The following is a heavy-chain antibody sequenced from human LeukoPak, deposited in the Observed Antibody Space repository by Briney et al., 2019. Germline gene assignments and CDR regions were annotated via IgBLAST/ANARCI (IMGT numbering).Heavy chain of an antibody. CDR3: AKRIVPTTIYYFDC. CDR1: GFTFSSYA. V-gene: IGHV3-23*01. J-gene: IGHJ4*02. D-gene: IGHD2-2*01. Sequence: GGSLRLSCTASGFTFSSYAMGWVRQTPGKGLEWVSAISSSGGNTYYADSVKGRFTISRDNSKNTLYLQMNSLRAEDTAVYYCAKRIVPTTIYYFDCWGQGTLVTVSS. CDR2: ISSSGGNT.